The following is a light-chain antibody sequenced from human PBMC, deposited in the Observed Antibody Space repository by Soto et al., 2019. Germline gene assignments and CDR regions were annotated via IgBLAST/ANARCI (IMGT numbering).Light chain of an antibody. CDR2: AAS. Sequence: DIQLTQSPSFLSAYVGDRVTITCRASQGINHYLAWYQQKPGKAPKLLIYAASSFQSGVPSRFSGSGSGAEFTLTILSLQPEDCATYDCQPVYDYPLTFGGGTKVEI. CDR3: QPVYDYPLT. CDR1: QGINHY. V-gene: IGKV1-9*01. J-gene: IGKJ4*01.